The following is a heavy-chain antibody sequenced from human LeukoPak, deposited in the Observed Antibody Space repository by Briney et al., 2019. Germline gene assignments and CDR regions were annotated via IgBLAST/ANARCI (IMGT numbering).Heavy chain of an antibody. J-gene: IGHJ4*02. D-gene: IGHD4-23*01. CDR2: IYYTGST. CDR1: GGSISSYY. Sequence: SETLSLTCTVSGGSISSYYWSWIRQPPGKGLEWIGYIYYTGSTNYNPSLKSRVTISVVTSKNQFSLRLSSVTAADAAVYYCARGGTTMVTWGQGTLVTVSS. V-gene: IGHV4-59*01. CDR3: ARGGTTMVT.